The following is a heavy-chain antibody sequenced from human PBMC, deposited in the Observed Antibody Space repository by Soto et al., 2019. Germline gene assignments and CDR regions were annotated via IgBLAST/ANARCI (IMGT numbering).Heavy chain of an antibody. Sequence: EVQLVESGGGLVQPGGSLGLSCAASGFIFSDHYMDWVRQAPGKGLEWVARIRNKANSYATHYAASVKGRFTISRDDSKTSLFLQMPSLKAAATAVYYCACVRLAMATTRPLAYWGQGTLVTVSS. CDR1: GFIFSDHY. CDR3: ACVRLAMATTRPLAY. CDR2: IRNKANSYAT. V-gene: IGHV3-72*01. D-gene: IGHD5-18*01. J-gene: IGHJ4*02.